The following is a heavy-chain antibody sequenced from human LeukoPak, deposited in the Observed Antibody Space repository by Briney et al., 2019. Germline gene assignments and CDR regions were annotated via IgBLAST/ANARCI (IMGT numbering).Heavy chain of an antibody. CDR2: MYTGGST. J-gene: IGHJ4*02. V-gene: IGHV4-4*07. Sequence: PSETLSLMCLVSGGPMSSHYWSWIRQPAGKGLQWIGRMYTGGSTNYNPSLKSRVTMSIDTSKRQFSLSLSSVTAADTAVYYRATYDQRLAFDNWGQGILVTVSS. D-gene: IGHD6-25*01. CDR1: GGPMSSHY. CDR3: ATYDQRLAFDN.